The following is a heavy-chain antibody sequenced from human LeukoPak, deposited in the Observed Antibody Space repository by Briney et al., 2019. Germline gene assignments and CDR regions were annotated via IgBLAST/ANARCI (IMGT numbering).Heavy chain of an antibody. J-gene: IGHJ6*03. CDR1: VYTFTSYD. CDR3: ARGLRRRKTLTGTMGWSGYYYYMDV. V-gene: IGHV1-8*03. CDR2: MNPNSGNT. Sequence: GASVKVSCKPSVYTFTSYDINWVRQAPRQGREWMGWMNPNSGNTGYAQKPQGQVTITKNTSISTAYMELSSLRSEDTAVYYCARGLRRRKTLTGTMGWSGYYYYMDVWGKGTTVTVSS. D-gene: IGHD1-7*01.